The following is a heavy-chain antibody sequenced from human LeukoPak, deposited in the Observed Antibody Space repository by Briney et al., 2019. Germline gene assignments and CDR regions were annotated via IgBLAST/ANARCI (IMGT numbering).Heavy chain of an antibody. CDR1: GYIFTTHW. J-gene: IGHJ3*02. Sequence: GESLKISCKGSGYIFTTHWIGWVHQMPGKGLEWMGIIYPGDSDTTYSPSFQGQVTISADRSISTAYLQWSSLKASDTAMYYCAKRQVAGSGFTGAFDIWGQGTVVTVSS. CDR2: IYPGDSDT. V-gene: IGHV5-51*07. CDR3: AKRQVAGSGFTGAFDI. D-gene: IGHD1-14*01.